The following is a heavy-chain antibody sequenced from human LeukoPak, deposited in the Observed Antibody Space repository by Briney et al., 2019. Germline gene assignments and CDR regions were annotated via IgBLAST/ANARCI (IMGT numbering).Heavy chain of an antibody. V-gene: IGHV3-23*01. D-gene: IGHD3-22*01. J-gene: IGHJ4*02. CDR2: ISGSGGST. CDR3: ASYDSSGYYHYFDY. CDR1: GFTFRSYA. Sequence: GGSLRLSCAASGFTFRSYAMSWVRHAPGEGLEWDSAISGSGGSTDYADSVKGRFTISRDNSKNTLYMQMNSLRAEDTAVYYCASYDSSGYYHYFDYWGQGTLVTVSS.